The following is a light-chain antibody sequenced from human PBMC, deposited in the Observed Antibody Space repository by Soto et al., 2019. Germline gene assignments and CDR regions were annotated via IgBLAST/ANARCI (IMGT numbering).Light chain of an antibody. Sequence: QSALTQPPSASGSPGQSVTISCTGTSSDVGGYKFVSWYQQHPGKAPKLIIYELNKRPSGVPDRFSGSKSGNTASLTVSGLKAEDEADYYCRSYAGSNSVIFGGGTKLTVL. CDR3: RSYAGSNSVI. CDR1: SSDVGGYKF. CDR2: ELN. J-gene: IGLJ2*01. V-gene: IGLV2-8*01.